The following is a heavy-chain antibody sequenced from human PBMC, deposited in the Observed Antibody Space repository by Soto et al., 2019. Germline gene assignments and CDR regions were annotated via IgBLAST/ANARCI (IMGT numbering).Heavy chain of an antibody. CDR2: IYYSGST. D-gene: IGHD3-10*01. CDR3: ARGGITMVREVSYYYYGMDV. CDR1: GGSISSYY. J-gene: IGHJ6*02. V-gene: IGHV4-59*01. Sequence: SETLSLTCTVSGGSISSYYWSWIRQPPGKGLEWIGYIYYSGSTNYNPSLKSRVTISVDTSKNQSSLKLSSVTAADTAVYYCARGGITMVREVSYYYYGMDVWGQGTTVTVSS.